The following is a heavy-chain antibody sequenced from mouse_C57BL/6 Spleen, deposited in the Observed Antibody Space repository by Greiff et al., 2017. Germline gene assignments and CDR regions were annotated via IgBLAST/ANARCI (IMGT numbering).Heavy chain of an antibody. Sequence: EVMLVESGGGLVQPGESLQLSCESNEYEFPSHDLSWVRKTPEKRLELVAAINSDGGSTYYPDTMERRFIISRDNTKKTLYLQMSSLRSEDTALYYCARHGFYDGYSWFAYWGQGTLVSVSA. V-gene: IGHV5-2*01. J-gene: IGHJ3*01. CDR1: EYEFPSHD. D-gene: IGHD2-3*01. CDR3: ARHGFYDGYSWFAY. CDR2: INSDGGST.